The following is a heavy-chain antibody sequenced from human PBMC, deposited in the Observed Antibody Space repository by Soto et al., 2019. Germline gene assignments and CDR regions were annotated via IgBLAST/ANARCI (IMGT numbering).Heavy chain of an antibody. CDR2: INAGNGNT. CDR1: GYTFTSYA. Sequence: ASVKVSCKASGYTFTSYAMHWVRQAPGQRLEWMGWINAGNGNTKYSQKFQGRVTITRDTSASTAYMELSSLRSEDTAVYYCARDYGFWSEIDYWGQGTLVTVSS. D-gene: IGHD3-3*01. J-gene: IGHJ4*02. CDR3: ARDYGFWSEIDY. V-gene: IGHV1-3*01.